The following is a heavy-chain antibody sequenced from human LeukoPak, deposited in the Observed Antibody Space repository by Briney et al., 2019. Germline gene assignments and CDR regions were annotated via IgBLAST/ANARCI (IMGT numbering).Heavy chain of an antibody. V-gene: IGHV3-21*01. Sequence: PGGSLRLSCAASGFTFSSYNMNWVRQAPGQGLEWVSCISGTSSYTYYADSVRGRFTISRDNAKNSLYLQMNSLSAEDTAVYYCARLQVNYGDYYYDFWGQGTLVTVSS. CDR2: ISGTSSYT. D-gene: IGHD4-17*01. CDR3: ARLQVNYGDYYYDF. J-gene: IGHJ4*02. CDR1: GFTFSSYN.